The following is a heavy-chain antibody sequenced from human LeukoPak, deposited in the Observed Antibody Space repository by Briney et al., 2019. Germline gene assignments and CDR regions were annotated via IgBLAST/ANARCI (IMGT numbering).Heavy chain of an antibody. CDR2: INHSGST. J-gene: IGHJ5*02. D-gene: IGHD3-3*01. CDR3: ARGGRYYDFWSGYLAWFDP. Sequence: PSETLSLTCTVSGGSISNKYWSWIRQPPGKGLEWIGEINHSGSTNYNPSLKSRVTISVDTSKNQFSLKLSSVTAADTAVYYCARGGRYYDFWSGYLAWFDPWGQGTLVTVSS. CDR1: GGSISNKY. V-gene: IGHV4-34*01.